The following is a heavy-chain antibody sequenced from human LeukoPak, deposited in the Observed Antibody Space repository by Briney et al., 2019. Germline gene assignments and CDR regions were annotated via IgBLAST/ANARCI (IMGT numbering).Heavy chain of an antibody. CDR3: ARAGYISGWYGADY. J-gene: IGHJ4*02. CDR1: GHTFTGYY. V-gene: IGHV1-2*02. CDR2: INPNSGGT. Sequence: GASVKVSCKTFGHTFTGYYMHWVRQAPGQGLEWMGWINPNSGGTIYAQNFQGRVTMTRDTSVSTAYLELTRLTSDDTAVYYCARAGYISGWYGADYWGQGTLVTVSS. D-gene: IGHD6-19*01.